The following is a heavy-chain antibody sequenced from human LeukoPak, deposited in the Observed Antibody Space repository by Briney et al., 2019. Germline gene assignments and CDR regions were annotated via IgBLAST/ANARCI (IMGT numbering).Heavy chain of an antibody. D-gene: IGHD1-1*01. CDR1: GYTFDIYR. V-gene: IGHV5-51*01. CDR3: ARRTGNFDY. Sequence: GESLKISCQASGYTFDIYRIGWVRQMPGKGLEWVGIVYPRDSDTRYSPSFQGQVTISADKSISTAYLQWNSLKASDTAIYYCARRTGNFDYWGQGTLVTVSS. J-gene: IGHJ4*02. CDR2: VYPRDSDT.